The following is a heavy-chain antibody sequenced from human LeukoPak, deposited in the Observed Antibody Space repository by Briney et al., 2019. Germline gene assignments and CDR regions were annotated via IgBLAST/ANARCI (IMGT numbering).Heavy chain of an antibody. V-gene: IGHV3-21*01. CDR2: ISSSSSYI. D-gene: IGHD6-6*01. CDR1: GFTFSSYS. J-gene: IGHJ3*02. Sequence: GGSLRLSCAASGFTFSSYSMNWVRQAPGKGLEWVSSISSSSSYIYYADSVKGRFAISRDNAKNSLYLQMNSLRAEDTAVYYCARDSSSNAFDIWGQGTMVTVSS. CDR3: ARDSSSNAFDI.